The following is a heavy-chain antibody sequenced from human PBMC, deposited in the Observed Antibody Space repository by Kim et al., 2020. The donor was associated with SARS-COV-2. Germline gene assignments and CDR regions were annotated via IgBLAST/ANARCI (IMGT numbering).Heavy chain of an antibody. J-gene: IGHJ4*02. D-gene: IGHD2-21*01. Sequence: ASVKVSCKASGYSFITYDINWVRQASGQGLEWMGWMNPNSGDTEFAQSFQGRVSMTRDTSISTAYMELTSLRSEDTAIYYCARGLPLTSGMKKGSDYWGQGTQVTVSS. CDR2: MNPNSGDT. CDR1: GYSFITYD. V-gene: IGHV1-8*01. CDR3: ARGLPLTSGMKKGSDY.